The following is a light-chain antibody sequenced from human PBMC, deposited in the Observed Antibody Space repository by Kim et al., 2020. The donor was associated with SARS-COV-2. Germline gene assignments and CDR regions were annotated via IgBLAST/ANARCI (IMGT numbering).Light chain of an antibody. CDR1: KLGDKY. Sequence: SVSPGQTASITCSGDKLGDKYACWYQQKPGQSPVVVIYQDRKRPSGIPERISGSNSGNTATLTISGTQAMDEADYYCQAWDSSTVVFGGGTQLTVL. J-gene: IGLJ3*02. CDR3: QAWDSSTVV. CDR2: QDR. V-gene: IGLV3-1*01.